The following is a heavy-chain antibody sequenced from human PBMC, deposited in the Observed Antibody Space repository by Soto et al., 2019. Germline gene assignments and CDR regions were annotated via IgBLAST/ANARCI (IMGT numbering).Heavy chain of an antibody. CDR3: ARVSGIYYYGMDV. D-gene: IGHD3-10*01. J-gene: IGHJ6*02. V-gene: IGHV4-34*01. CDR1: GGSFSGYY. CDR2: INHSGST. Sequence: WETLSLTCAVYGGSFSGYYWSWIRQPPGKGLEWIGEINHSGSTNYNPSLKSRVTISVDTSKNQFSLKLSSVTAADTAVYYCARVSGIYYYGMDVWGQGTTVTVS.